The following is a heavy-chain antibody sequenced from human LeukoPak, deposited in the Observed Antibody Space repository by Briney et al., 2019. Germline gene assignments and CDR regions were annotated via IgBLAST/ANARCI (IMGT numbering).Heavy chain of an antibody. J-gene: IGHJ4*02. D-gene: IGHD1-26*01. CDR1: GGSISSGGYS. CDR2: IYHSGST. V-gene: IGHV4-30-2*01. Sequence: SETLSLTCAVSGGSISSGGYSWSWIRQPPGKGLEWIGYIYHSGSTYYNPSLKSRVTISVDRSKNQFSLKLSSVTAADTAVYYRARLLRRLGYFDYWGQGTLVTVSS. CDR3: ARLLRRLGYFDY.